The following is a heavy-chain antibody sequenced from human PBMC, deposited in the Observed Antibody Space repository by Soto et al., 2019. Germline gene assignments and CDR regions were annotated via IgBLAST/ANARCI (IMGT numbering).Heavy chain of an antibody. CDR1: GFTFSIYE. J-gene: IGHJ4*02. D-gene: IGHD2-2*01. CDR2: ISSGGSSI. CDR3: ARDIGVGPAGFDY. Sequence: PGGSLRLSCAASGFTFSIYEMNWVRHAPGKGLEWVSHISSGGSSIYYADSVKGRFTISRDNAKNSVYLQMNSLRAEDTAVYYCARDIGVGPAGFDYWGQGTLVTVSS. V-gene: IGHV3-48*03.